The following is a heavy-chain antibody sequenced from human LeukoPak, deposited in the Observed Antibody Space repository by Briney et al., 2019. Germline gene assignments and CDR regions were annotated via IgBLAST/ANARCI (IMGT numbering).Heavy chain of an antibody. Sequence: GASVKVSCKASGYTFTGYYMHWVRQAPGQGLEWMGWINPNSGGTNYAQKFQGRVTMTRDTSISTAYIELSRLRSDDTAVYYCARERTAARNWFDPWGQGTLVTVSS. J-gene: IGHJ5*02. D-gene: IGHD6-6*01. CDR3: ARERTAARNWFDP. V-gene: IGHV1-2*02. CDR1: GYTFTGYY. CDR2: INPNSGGT.